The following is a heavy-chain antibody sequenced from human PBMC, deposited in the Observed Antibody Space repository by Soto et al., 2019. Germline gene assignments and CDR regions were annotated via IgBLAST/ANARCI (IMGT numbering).Heavy chain of an antibody. D-gene: IGHD2-2*01. CDR1: GYTFTSYY. CDR2: ISASNGST. J-gene: IGHJ3*02. V-gene: IGHV1-18*04. CDR3: ARDLEAAVPAAMDDAFDI. Sequence: ASVKVSCKASGYTFTSYYMHWVRQAPGQGLEWMGRISASNGSTNYAQKFQGRVTMTTDTSTSTAYMELRSLRSDDTAVYYCARDLEAAVPAAMDDAFDIWGQGTMVTVSS.